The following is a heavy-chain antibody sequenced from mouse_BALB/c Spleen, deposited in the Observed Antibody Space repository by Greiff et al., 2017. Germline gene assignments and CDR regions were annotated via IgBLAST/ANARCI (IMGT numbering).Heavy chain of an antibody. V-gene: IGHV14-3*02. CDR3: AAYYDYDLDY. CDR1: GFNIKDTY. Sequence: EVQLQQSGAELVKPGASVKLSCTASGFNIKDTYMHWVKQRPEQGLEWIGRIDPANGNTKYDPKFQGKATITADTSSNTAYLQLSSLTSEDTAVYYCAAYYDYDLDYWGQGTTLTVSS. J-gene: IGHJ2*01. CDR2: IDPANGNT. D-gene: IGHD2-4*01.